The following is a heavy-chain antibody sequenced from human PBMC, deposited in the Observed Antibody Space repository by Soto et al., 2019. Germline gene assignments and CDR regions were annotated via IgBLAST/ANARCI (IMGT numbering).Heavy chain of an antibody. Sequence: GESLKISCKGSGYSFTSYWIGWVRQMPGKGLEWMGIIYPGDSDTRYSPSFQGQVTISADKSISTAYLQWSSLKASDTAVYYCARGGYYDNNWVKLRHYGLDVWGQGTSVTVS. CDR2: IYPGDSDT. D-gene: IGHD3-16*01. V-gene: IGHV5-51*01. J-gene: IGHJ6*02. CDR3: ARGGYYDNNWVKLRHYGLDV. CDR1: GYSFTSYW.